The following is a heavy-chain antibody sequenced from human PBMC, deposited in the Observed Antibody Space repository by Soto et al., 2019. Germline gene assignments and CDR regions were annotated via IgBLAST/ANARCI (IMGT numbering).Heavy chain of an antibody. CDR3: TTRQAATATWPTLDY. Sequence: EVQLVESGGGLVKPGGSLRLSCAASGFTLNNAWMNWVRQAPGKGLEWVGRIKSKIDGGTTDYAAPVKGRFTISRDDSENTLYLQMNSLNTEDTAVYYCTTRQAATATWPTLDYWGQGTLVTVSS. CDR2: IKSKIDGGTT. J-gene: IGHJ4*02. V-gene: IGHV3-15*07. D-gene: IGHD6-13*01. CDR1: GFTLNNAW.